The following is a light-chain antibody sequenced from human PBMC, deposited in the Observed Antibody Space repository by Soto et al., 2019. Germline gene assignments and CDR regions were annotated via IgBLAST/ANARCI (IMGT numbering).Light chain of an antibody. J-gene: IGKJ2*01. CDR2: GAS. V-gene: IGKV3-20*01. CDR1: QSVSSSY. Sequence: EIVLTQSPGTLSLSPGERATLSCRASQSVSSSYLAWYQQKPGQAPRLLIYGASSRATGIPDRFSGSWSGTGFTLTISRLEPEDFAVYYCQQYGSSYTFGQGTKLEIK. CDR3: QQYGSSYT.